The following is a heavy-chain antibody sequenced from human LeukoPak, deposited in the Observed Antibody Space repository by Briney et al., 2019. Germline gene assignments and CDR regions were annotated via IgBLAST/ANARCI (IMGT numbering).Heavy chain of an antibody. J-gene: IGHJ4*02. CDR2: IYHSGST. CDR1: GGSISSSNW. D-gene: IGHD3-3*01. Sequence: PSGTLSLTCAVSGGSISSSNWWSWVRQPPGKGLEWIGEIYHSGSTNYNPSLKSRVTISVDKSKNQFSLKLSSVTAADTAVYYCARADYDFWSGYSNWGQGTLVTVSS. V-gene: IGHV4-4*02. CDR3: ARADYDFWSGYSN.